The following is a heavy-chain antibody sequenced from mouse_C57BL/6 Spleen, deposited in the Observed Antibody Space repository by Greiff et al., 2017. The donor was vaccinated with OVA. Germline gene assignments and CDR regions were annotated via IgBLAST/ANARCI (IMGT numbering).Heavy chain of an antibody. J-gene: IGHJ3*01. D-gene: IGHD3-2*02. CDR3: AREETAQAFTY. CDR1: GYTFTNYW. Sequence: QVQLQQSGAELVRPGTSVKMSCKASGYTFTNYWIGWAKQRPGHGLEWIGDIYPGGGYTNYNEKCKGKATLTADKSSSTAYMQFSSLTSEDSAIYYCAREETAQAFTYWGQGTLVTVSA. V-gene: IGHV1-63*01. CDR2: IYPGGGYT.